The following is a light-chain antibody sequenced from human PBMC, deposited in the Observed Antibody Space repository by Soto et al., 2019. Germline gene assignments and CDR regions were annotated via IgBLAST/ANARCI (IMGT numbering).Light chain of an antibody. J-gene: IGLJ2*01. CDR2: DVN. Sequence: QSALTQPASVSGSPGQSITISCTGTSSDVGGYNSVSWYQQHPGKAPKLMIYDVNNRPSGVYNRFSGSKSGNTASLTISGLQAEDEADYYCSSYTSSSTVVFGGGTKLTVL. V-gene: IGLV2-14*03. CDR1: SSDVGGYNS. CDR3: SSYTSSSTVV.